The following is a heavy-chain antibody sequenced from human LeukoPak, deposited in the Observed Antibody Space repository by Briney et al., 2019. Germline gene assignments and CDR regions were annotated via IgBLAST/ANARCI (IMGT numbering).Heavy chain of an antibody. Sequence: ASVKVSCKASGYTFTSYYMHWVRQAPGQGLEWMGIINPSGGSTSYAQKFQGRVTMTRDMSTSTVYMELSSLRSEDTAVYYCARVLYPRLGGFDHWGQGTLVTVSS. D-gene: IGHD7-27*01. J-gene: IGHJ5*02. V-gene: IGHV1-46*01. CDR1: GYTFTSYY. CDR3: ARVLYPRLGGFDH. CDR2: INPSGGST.